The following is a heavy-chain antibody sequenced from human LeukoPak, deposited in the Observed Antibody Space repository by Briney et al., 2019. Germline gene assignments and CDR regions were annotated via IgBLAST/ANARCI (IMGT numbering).Heavy chain of an antibody. D-gene: IGHD5-18*01. V-gene: IGHV4-34*01. CDR2: INHSGST. J-gene: IGHJ4*02. Sequence: KPSETLSLTCAVYGGSFSGYYWSWIRQPPGKGLEWIGVINHSGSTNYNPSLKSRVAISIDTSKNQFSLKLSSVTAADTAVYYCASTAMVSVYYFDDWGQGTLVTVSS. CDR1: GGSFSGYY. CDR3: ASTAMVSVYYFDD.